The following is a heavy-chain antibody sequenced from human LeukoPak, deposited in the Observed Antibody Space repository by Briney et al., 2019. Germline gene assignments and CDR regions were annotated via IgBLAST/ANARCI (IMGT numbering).Heavy chain of an antibody. V-gene: IGHV1-69*13. D-gene: IGHD3-22*01. CDR3: ARDAPGYYYGSSGYYERRHYFDY. J-gene: IGHJ4*02. CDR2: IIPIFGTA. CDR1: GGTFSSYA. Sequence: SVKVSCKASGGTFSSYAISWPRQAPGQGLEWMGGIIPIFGTANYAQKFQGRVTITADESTSTAYMELSSLRSEDTAVYYCARDAPGYYYGSSGYYERRHYFDYWGQGTLVTVSS.